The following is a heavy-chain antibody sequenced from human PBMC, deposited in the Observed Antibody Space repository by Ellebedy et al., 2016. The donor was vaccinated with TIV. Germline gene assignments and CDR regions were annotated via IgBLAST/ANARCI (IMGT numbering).Heavy chain of an antibody. CDR1: GFTFSSYG. V-gene: IGHV3-30*03. Sequence: GESLKISCAASGFTFSSYGMHWVRQAPGKGLEWVTVISYDGNNKYYADSVKGRFTISRDNSKNTVYLQMNSLRAEDAAVYYCARDWGSDYWGQGTLVTVSS. CDR2: ISYDGNNK. J-gene: IGHJ4*02. CDR3: ARDWGSDY. D-gene: IGHD7-27*01.